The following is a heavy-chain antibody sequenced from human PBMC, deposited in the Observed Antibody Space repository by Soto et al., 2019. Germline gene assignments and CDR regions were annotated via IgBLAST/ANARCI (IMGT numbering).Heavy chain of an antibody. J-gene: IGHJ4*02. Sequence: SETLSLTCTVSGGSISSGDYYWSWIRQPPGKGLEWIGYIYYSGSTYYNPSLKSRVTISVDTSKNQFSLKLSSVTAADTAVYYCARYGRSSGYYFFDYWGQGTLVTVSS. D-gene: IGHD3-22*01. V-gene: IGHV4-30-4*01. CDR3: ARYGRSSGYYFFDY. CDR1: GGSISSGDYY. CDR2: IYYSGST.